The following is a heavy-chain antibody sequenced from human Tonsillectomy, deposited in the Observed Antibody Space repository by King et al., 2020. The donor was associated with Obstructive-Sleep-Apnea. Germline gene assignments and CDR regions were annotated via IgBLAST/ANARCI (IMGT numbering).Heavy chain of an antibody. CDR3: ARDTGYCSSTRCYGGAYYYAMDV. CDR1: GFSFSDYA. D-gene: IGHD2-2*01. CDR2: ISYDGKKE. V-gene: IGHV3-30*04. Sequence: VQLVESGGGVVQPGRSLRLSCTASGFSFSDYAMHWVRQAPGKGLEWVAVISYDGKKEHYADSVMGRFTISRDKSIHTVYLQMNSLRPEDTAVYYCARDTGYCSSTRCYGGAYYYAMDVWGQGTTVTVSS. J-gene: IGHJ6*02.